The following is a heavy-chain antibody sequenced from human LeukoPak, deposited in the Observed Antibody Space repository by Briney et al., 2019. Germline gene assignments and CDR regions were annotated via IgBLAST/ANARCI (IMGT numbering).Heavy chain of an antibody. CDR1: GFTVSSNY. Sequence: TGGSLRLSCAASGFTVSSNYMSWVRQAPGKGLEWVSVIYSGGSTYYADSVKGRFTISRDNSKNTLYLQMNSLRAEDTAVYYCARHYYDSSGYYNAFDIWGQGTMVTVSS. CDR2: IYSGGST. CDR3: ARHYYDSSGYYNAFDI. V-gene: IGHV3-53*01. J-gene: IGHJ3*02. D-gene: IGHD3-22*01.